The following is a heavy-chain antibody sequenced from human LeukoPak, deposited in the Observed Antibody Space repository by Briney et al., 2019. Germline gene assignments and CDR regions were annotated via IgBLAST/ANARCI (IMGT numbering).Heavy chain of an antibody. V-gene: IGHV4-59*01. CDR2: IYHSGST. CDR1: GGSISSYF. Sequence: SETLSLTCTVSGGSISSYFWSWIRQPPGKGLESIGYIYHSGSTKYNPSLNSRVTISLDMSKNQFSLKLNSVTAADTAVYYCTRRVARTGIYAFDIWGQGTMVTVSS. CDR3: TRRVARTGIYAFDI. D-gene: IGHD1-1*01. J-gene: IGHJ3*02.